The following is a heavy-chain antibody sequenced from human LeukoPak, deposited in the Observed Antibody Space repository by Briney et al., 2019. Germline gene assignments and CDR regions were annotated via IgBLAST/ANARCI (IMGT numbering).Heavy chain of an antibody. J-gene: IGHJ4*02. Sequence: SETLSLTCTVSGGSISSYYWSWIRQPPGKGLEWIGTLYYSGKTYYNPSLKSRVTISVDTSKNQFSLKLSSVTAADTAIYYCARERIQLWLPFDYWGQGTLVTVSS. D-gene: IGHD5-18*01. CDR3: ARERIQLWLPFDY. CDR2: LYYSGKT. CDR1: GGSISSYY. V-gene: IGHV4-59*12.